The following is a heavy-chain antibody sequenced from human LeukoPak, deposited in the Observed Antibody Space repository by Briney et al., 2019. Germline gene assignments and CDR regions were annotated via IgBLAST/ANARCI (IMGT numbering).Heavy chain of an antibody. Sequence: QPGGSLRLSCAASGFTFSSFEMNWVRQAPGKGLEWVSYISGSGTIYYADSVKGRFTISRDNAKNSLYLQMNNLRAEDTAVYYCAREVDSVIGSIDYWGQGTLVTVSP. CDR2: ISGSGTI. CDR1: GFTFSSFE. D-gene: IGHD3-22*01. V-gene: IGHV3-48*03. CDR3: AREVDSVIGSIDY. J-gene: IGHJ4*02.